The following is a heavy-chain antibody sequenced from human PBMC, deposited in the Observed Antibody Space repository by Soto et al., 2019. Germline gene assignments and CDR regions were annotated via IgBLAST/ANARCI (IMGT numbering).Heavy chain of an antibody. CDR3: ARDRYGSGSYEYGCFDP. CDR2: IYSGGST. V-gene: IGHV3-53*04. D-gene: IGHD3-10*01. CDR1: GFTVSSNY. J-gene: IGHJ5*02. Sequence: EVQLVESGGGLVQPGGSLRLSCAASGFTVSSNYMSWVRQAPGKGLEWVSVIYSGGSTYYADSVKGRFTISRHNSKNTLYLQLNRLSAEDTAVYYCARDRYGSGSYEYGCFDPWGQGTLVTVSS.